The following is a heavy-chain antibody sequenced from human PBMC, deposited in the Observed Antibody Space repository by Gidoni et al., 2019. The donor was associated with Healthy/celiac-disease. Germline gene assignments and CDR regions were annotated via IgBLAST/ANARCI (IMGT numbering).Heavy chain of an antibody. D-gene: IGHD4-17*01. V-gene: IGHV3-7*01. CDR3: ARDEDYGDFFDY. CDR2: SEK. Sequence: SEKYYVDSVKGRFTISRDNAKNSLYLQMNSLRTEDTAVYYCARDEDYGDFFDYWGQGTLVTVSS. J-gene: IGHJ4*02.